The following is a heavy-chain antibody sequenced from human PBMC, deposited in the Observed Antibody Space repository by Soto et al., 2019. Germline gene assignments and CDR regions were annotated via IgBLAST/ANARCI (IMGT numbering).Heavy chain of an antibody. V-gene: IGHV1-18*01. Sequence: QVQLVQSGAEVKKPGASVKVSCKASGYTFTSYGISWVRQAPGQGLEWMGWISAYNGNTNYAQKLQGRVTMTTDTSTSKAYMELRSLRSDDTAVYYCARTYYDILTGYYKGLGTYDYWGQGTLVTVSS. CDR1: GYTFTSYG. D-gene: IGHD3-9*01. CDR2: ISAYNGNT. J-gene: IGHJ4*02. CDR3: ARTYYDILTGYYKGLGTYDY.